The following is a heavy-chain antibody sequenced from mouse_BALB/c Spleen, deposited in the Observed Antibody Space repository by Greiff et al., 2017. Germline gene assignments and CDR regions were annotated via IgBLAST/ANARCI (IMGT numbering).Heavy chain of an antibody. CDR3: AREDDGYYGGAMDY. CDR1: GFTFSSFG. Sequence: EVNVVESGGGLVQPGGSRKLSCAASGFTFSSFGMHWVRQAPEKGLEWVAYISSGSSTIYYADTVKGRFTISRDNPKNTLFLQMTSLRSEDTAMYYCAREDDGYYGGAMDYWGQGTSVTVSS. J-gene: IGHJ4*01. V-gene: IGHV5-17*02. CDR2: ISSGSSTI. D-gene: IGHD2-3*01.